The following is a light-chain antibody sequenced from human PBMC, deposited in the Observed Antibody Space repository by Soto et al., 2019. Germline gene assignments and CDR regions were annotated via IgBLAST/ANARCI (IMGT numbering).Light chain of an antibody. V-gene: IGKV3-15*01. CDR3: QQYNNWPPT. CDR2: GAS. J-gene: IGKJ5*01. CDR1: QSVSSN. Sequence: EIVMTQSPATLSVSPGERATLSCRASQSVSSNLAWYQQKPGQAPRLLIYGASTRATDIPARFTGSGSGTEFPLTISSLQTEDFAIYYFQQYNNWPPTFGQGTRLEIK.